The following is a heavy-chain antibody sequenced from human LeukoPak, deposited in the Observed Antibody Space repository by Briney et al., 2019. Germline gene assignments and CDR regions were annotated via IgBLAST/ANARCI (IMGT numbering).Heavy chain of an antibody. CDR1: GGSISSGDYY. D-gene: IGHD4-11*01. V-gene: IGHV4-30-4*08. Sequence: SETLSLTCTVSGGSISSGDYYWSWIRQPPGKGLEWIGYIYYSGSTYYNPSLKSRVTISVDTSNNQFSLKLRSVTAADTAVYYCASGIATVTTIWFDPWGQGTLVTVSS. CDR3: ASGIATVTTIWFDP. CDR2: IYYSGST. J-gene: IGHJ5*02.